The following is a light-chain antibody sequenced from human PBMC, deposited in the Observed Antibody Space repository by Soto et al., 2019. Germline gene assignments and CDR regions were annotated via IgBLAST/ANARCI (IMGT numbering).Light chain of an antibody. CDR3: MQALQTRLT. V-gene: IGKV2-28*01. Sequence: EIVLSHSPLSLPVIPGAAASISCRPSRGLVHKSGNNNLVWCLQKPGQPPQVLIDLASNRGSGGPDRLSGSGAGADFTLKISRVEAEDDVVDYCMQALQTRLTFGGGTKVDNK. CDR1: RGLVHKSGNNN. CDR2: LAS. J-gene: IGKJ4*01.